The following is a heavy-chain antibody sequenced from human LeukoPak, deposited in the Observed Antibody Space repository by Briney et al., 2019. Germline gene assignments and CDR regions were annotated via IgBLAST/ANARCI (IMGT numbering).Heavy chain of an antibody. V-gene: IGHV3-23*01. CDR2: ISGSGGST. J-gene: IGHJ5*02. CDR1: GFTFSSYV. CDR3: AKVTGIAAAVSNWFDP. Sequence: GGSLRLSCAASGFTFSSYVMSWVRQAPGKGLEWVSAISGSGGSTYYADSVKGRFTISRDNSKNTLYLQMNSLRAEDTAVYYCAKVTGIAAAVSNWFDPWGQGTLVTVSS. D-gene: IGHD6-13*01.